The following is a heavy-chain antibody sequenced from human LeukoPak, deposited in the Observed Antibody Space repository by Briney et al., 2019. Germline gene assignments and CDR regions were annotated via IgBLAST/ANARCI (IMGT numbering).Heavy chain of an antibody. V-gene: IGHV1-18*01. CDR3: ARMARIWFGESWYNWFDP. D-gene: IGHD3-10*01. Sequence: ASVKVSCKASGYTFSSYAISWVRQAPGQGLEWMGWISAHTGTTNYAQKFQGRVTMTIDTSTSTAFMELRSLRSDDTAVYYCARMARIWFGESWYNWFDPWGQGTLVTVSS. J-gene: IGHJ5*02. CDR2: ISAHTGTT. CDR1: GYTFSSYA.